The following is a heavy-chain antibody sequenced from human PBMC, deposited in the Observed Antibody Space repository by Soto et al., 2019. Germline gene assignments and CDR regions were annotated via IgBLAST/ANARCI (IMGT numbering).Heavy chain of an antibody. D-gene: IGHD2-2*01. CDR1: GGSISSSSYY. J-gene: IGHJ6*02. CDR2: IYYSGST. V-gene: IGHV4-39*01. CDR3: ARPFYPPHTADIVVVPAAIDFYYYGMDV. Sequence: SETLSLTCTVSGGSISSSSYYWGWIRQPPGKGLEWIGSIYYSGSTYYNPSLKSRVTISVDTSKNQFSLKLSPVTAADTAVYYCARPFYPPHTADIVVVPAAIDFYYYGMDVWGQGTTVTVSS.